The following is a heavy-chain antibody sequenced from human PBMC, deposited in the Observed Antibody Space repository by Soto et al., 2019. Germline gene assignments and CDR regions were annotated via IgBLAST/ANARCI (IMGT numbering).Heavy chain of an antibody. D-gene: IGHD2-15*01. CDR3: ARAIQRGYCSGGSCFDY. J-gene: IGHJ4*02. CDR2: TYYRSKWYN. V-gene: IGHV6-1*01. CDR1: GDSVSSNSAA. Sequence: SQTLSLTCAISGDSVSSNSAAWNWIRQSPSRGLEWLGRTYYRSKWYNDYAVSVKSRITTNPDTSKNQFSLQLNSVTPEDTAVYYCARAIQRGYCSGGSCFDYWGQGTLVTVSS.